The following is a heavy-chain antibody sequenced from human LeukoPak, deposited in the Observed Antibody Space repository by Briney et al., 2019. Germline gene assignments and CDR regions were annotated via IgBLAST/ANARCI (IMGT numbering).Heavy chain of an antibody. CDR1: GYTFTSYD. V-gene: IGHV1-8*01. J-gene: IGHJ3*02. Sequence: ASVKVSCKASGYTFTSYDINWVRQATGQGLEWMGWMNPNSGNTGYAQKFQGRVTMTRNTSISTAYMELSSLRSEDTAVYYCATSTGPGDAFDIWGQGTMVTVSS. CDR2: MNPNSGNT. CDR3: ATSTGPGDAFDI. D-gene: IGHD2-2*01.